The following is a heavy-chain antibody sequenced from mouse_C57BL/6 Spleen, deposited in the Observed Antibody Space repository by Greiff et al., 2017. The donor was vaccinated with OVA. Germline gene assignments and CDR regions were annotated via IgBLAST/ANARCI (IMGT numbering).Heavy chain of an antibody. CDR3: ARSLATVVADYAMDY. J-gene: IGHJ4*01. D-gene: IGHD1-1*01. CDR1: GYAFSSYW. Sequence: VQLQQSGAELVKPGASVKISCKASGYAFSSYWMNWVKQRPGKGLEWIGQIYPGDGDTNYNGKFKGKATLTADKSSSTAYMQLSSLTYEDSAVYYCARSLATVVADYAMDYWGQGTSVTVSS. CDR2: IYPGDGDT. V-gene: IGHV1-80*01.